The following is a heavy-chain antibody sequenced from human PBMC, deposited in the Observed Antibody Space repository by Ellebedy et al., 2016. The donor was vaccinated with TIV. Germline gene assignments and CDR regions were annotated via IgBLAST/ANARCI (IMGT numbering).Heavy chain of an antibody. D-gene: IGHD2-21*02. V-gene: IGHV3-23*01. Sequence: GESLKISCAASGFTFSNYAMNWVRQAPGKGLEWVSGIVGSGAEKYADSVKGRFTISRDNSKRTVDLQMRSVRAEDTAVYFCAKDRTSGDGYWVLDSWGQGTMVSVSS. CDR3: AKDRTSGDGYWVLDS. J-gene: IGHJ4*02. CDR2: IVGSGA. CDR1: GFTFSNYA.